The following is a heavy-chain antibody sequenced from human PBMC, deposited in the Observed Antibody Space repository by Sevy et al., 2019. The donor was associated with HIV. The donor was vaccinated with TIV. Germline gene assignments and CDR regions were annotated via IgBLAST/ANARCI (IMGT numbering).Heavy chain of an antibody. CDR1: GFTFDDSA. CDR3: SRGLVTADTPEYYFDY. V-gene: IGHV3-49*03. J-gene: IGHJ4*02. Sequence: GGSLRLSCTTSGFTFDDSAMSWFRQAPGKGLEWVAFITRTSYEPYGGTTYYAASVKDRFIISRDDSKSVAYLQMNSLKTEDTAVYYCSRGLVTADTPEYYFDYWGQGTLVTVSS. CDR2: ITRTSYEPYGGTT. D-gene: IGHD3-9*01.